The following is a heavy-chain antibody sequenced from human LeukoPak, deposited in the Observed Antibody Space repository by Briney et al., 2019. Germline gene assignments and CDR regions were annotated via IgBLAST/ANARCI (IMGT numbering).Heavy chain of an antibody. Sequence: TPSETLSLTCTVSGGSISSSSYYWGWIRQPPGKGLEWIGSIYYSGSTYYNPSLKSRVTISVDTSKNQFSLKLSSVTAADTAVYYCARWIYYFDYWGQGTLVTVSS. J-gene: IGHJ4*02. V-gene: IGHV4-39*01. CDR2: IYYSGST. D-gene: IGHD2-2*03. CDR1: GGSISSSSYY. CDR3: ARWIYYFDY.